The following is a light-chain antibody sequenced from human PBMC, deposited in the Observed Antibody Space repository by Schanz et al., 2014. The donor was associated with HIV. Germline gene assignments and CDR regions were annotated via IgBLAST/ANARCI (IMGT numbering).Light chain of an antibody. V-gene: IGLV2-8*01. CDR1: RSDIGNYDF. Sequence: QSALTQPPSASGSPGQSVTISCTGTRSDIGNYDFVSWYQQHPGQAPKLIIYEVTKRPSGVPARFSGSKSDNTASLTVSGLQADDEADYYCGSYGGSDNMVFGGATKLTVL. J-gene: IGLJ3*02. CDR3: GSYGGSDNMV. CDR2: EVT.